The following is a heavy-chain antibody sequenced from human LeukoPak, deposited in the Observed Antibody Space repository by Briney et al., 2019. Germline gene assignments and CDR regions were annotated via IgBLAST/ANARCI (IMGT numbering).Heavy chain of an antibody. V-gene: IGHV4-61*01. CDR1: GGSVSSGSYY. CDR3: ARGDDILTGYTQFDP. J-gene: IGHJ5*02. D-gene: IGHD3-9*01. CDR2: IYYSGST. Sequence: SETLSLTCTVSGGSVSSGSYYWSWIRPPPGKALHWIGYIYYSGSTNYNPSLKSRVTISVDTSKNQFSLKLSSVTAADTAVYYCARGDDILTGYTQFDPWGQGTLVTVSS.